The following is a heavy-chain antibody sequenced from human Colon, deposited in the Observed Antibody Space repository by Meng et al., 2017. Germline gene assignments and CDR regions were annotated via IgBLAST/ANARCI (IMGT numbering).Heavy chain of an antibody. V-gene: IGHV4-31*03. CDR2: IFYTGST. CDR1: GGSVSSGGYY. Sequence: QGQLQESGPGLVKPSPTLSLTCTVSGGSVSSGGYYWSWIRQRPGKGLEYIGYIFYTGSTYYSPSLKSRLTFSLDTSKNQFSLKLDFATAADTAVYYCAGARATVTTLEPFNLWGRGTLVTVSS. CDR3: AGARATVTTLEPFNL. D-gene: IGHD4-17*01. J-gene: IGHJ2*01.